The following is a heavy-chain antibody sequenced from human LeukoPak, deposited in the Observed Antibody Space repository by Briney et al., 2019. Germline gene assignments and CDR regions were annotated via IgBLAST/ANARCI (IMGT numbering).Heavy chain of an antibody. CDR1: GFTFSNYW. J-gene: IGHJ4*02. CDR3: ARDVWGRLDY. Sequence: PGGSLRLSCAASGFTFSNYWMGWARQAPGKGLEYVANIKSGGSETYYVDSVKGRFTISRDNARNSLYLQVNSLRAEDTAVYYCARDVWGRLDYWGQGTLVPVSS. D-gene: IGHD2-8*01. CDR2: IKSGGSET. V-gene: IGHV3-7*01.